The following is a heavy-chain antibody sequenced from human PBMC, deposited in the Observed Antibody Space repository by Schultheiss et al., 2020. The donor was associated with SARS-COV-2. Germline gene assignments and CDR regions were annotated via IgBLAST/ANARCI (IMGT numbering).Heavy chain of an antibody. V-gene: IGHV4-59*08. CDR2: IYYSGST. Sequence: SETLSLTFTVSGGSISSYYWSWIRQPPGKGLEWIGYIYYSGSTNYNPSLKSRVTISVDTSKNQFSLKLSSVTAADTAVYYCARSKQQLGYWYFDLWGRGTLVTVSS. CDR3: ARSKQQLGYWYFDL. J-gene: IGHJ2*01. D-gene: IGHD6-13*01. CDR1: GGSISSYY.